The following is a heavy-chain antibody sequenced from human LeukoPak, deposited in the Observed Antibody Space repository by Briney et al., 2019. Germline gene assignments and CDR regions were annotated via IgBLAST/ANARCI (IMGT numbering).Heavy chain of an antibody. CDR3: ARVSRLYYYYMDV. CDR2: ISSSGSTI. CDR1: GFTFSDYY. Sequence: GGSLRLSCVASGFTFSDYYMSWIRQAPGKGLEWVSYISSSGSTIYYADSVKGRFTISRDNAKNSLYLQMNSLRAEDTAVYYCARVSRLYYYYMDVWGKGTTVTVSS. J-gene: IGHJ6*03. V-gene: IGHV3-11*01.